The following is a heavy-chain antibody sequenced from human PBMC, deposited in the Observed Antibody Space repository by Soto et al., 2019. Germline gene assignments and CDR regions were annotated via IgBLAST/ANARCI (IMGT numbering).Heavy chain of an antibody. CDR1: GGSINNGVYY. D-gene: IGHD6-19*01. J-gene: IGHJ5*02. Sequence: PSETLSLTCTVSGGSINNGVYYWGWIRQPPGKGLEWIGSIYYSGSTYYNPSLKSRVTISGDTSKNQFSLKLNSVTAADTAVYYCGIAVAGTSGWFDPWGQGTLVTVSS. V-gene: IGHV4-39*01. CDR2: IYYSGST. CDR3: GIAVAGTSGWFDP.